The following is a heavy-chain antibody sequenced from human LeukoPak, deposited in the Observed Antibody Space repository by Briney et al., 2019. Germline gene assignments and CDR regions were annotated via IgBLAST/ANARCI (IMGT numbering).Heavy chain of an antibody. CDR3: ASAPRYSSSWPNNWFDP. CDR1: GGTFSSYA. CDR2: IIPIFGTA. Sequence: SAKVSCKASGGTFSSYATSWVRQAPGQGLEWMGGIIPIFGTANYAQKFQGRVTITADESTSTAYMELSSLRSEDTAVYFCASAPRYSSSWPNNWFDPWGQGTLVTVSS. D-gene: IGHD6-13*01. J-gene: IGHJ5*02. V-gene: IGHV1-69*13.